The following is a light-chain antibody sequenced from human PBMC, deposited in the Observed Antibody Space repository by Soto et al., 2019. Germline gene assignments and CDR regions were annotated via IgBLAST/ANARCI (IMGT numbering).Light chain of an antibody. CDR1: SSDIGGSKY. V-gene: IGLV2-14*03. CDR2: DVN. Sequence: QSALTQPASVSGSPGQSITISCTGSSSDIGGSKYVSWYQQRPGKDPQLVIYDVNNRPSGVPDRFSGSKSVNTASMTISGLLAAVEGDYYCSSFTSTSTLGVFGGGTKVTVL. J-gene: IGLJ3*02. CDR3: SSFTSTSTLGV.